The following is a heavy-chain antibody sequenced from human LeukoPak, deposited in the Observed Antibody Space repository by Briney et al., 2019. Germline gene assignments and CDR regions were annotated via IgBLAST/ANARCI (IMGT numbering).Heavy chain of an antibody. Sequence: GGSLRLSCAASGFTFSGYSMNWVRQAAGQGLEWISYILSSNTIYYADSVRGRFTISRDNAKNSLYLQMNSLRDEDTAVYYCARESMATIDYWGQGTLVTVSS. CDR2: ILSSNTI. CDR3: ARESMATIDY. J-gene: IGHJ4*02. D-gene: IGHD5-24*01. CDR1: GFTFSGYS. V-gene: IGHV3-48*02.